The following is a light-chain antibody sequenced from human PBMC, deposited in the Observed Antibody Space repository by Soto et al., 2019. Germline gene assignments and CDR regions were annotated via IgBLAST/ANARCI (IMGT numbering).Light chain of an antibody. CDR3: QQYGGSPRT. CDR1: QSVISS. Sequence: IVLTQSPGTLSLSPGERATLSCRASQSVISSLAWYQQKGGQAPRLLIHGVSSRATGIPDRFSGSGSGTDFTLTISRLEPEDFAVYYCQQYGGSPRTFGQGTKVEVK. J-gene: IGKJ1*01. CDR2: GVS. V-gene: IGKV3-20*01.